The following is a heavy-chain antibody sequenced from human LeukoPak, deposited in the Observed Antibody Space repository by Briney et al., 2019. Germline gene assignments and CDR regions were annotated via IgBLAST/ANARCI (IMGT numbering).Heavy chain of an antibody. J-gene: IGHJ4*02. Sequence: ASVKVSCKASGYTFTGYYMHWVRQAPGQGLDWMGWIKPDSGGTNYAQKFQGRVTMTRDTSIKTGYMELSRLRSDDTAMYYCARVREYSSGCYFDSWGQGTLVTVSS. V-gene: IGHV1-2*02. CDR3: ARVREYSSGCYFDS. D-gene: IGHD6-19*01. CDR1: GYTFTGYY. CDR2: IKPDSGGT.